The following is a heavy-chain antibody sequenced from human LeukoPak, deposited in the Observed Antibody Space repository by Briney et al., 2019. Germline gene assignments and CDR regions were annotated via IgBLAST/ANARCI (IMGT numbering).Heavy chain of an antibody. V-gene: IGHV1-18*01. CDR2: ISAYNGNT. CDR1: GYTFTSYG. D-gene: IGHD6-6*01. J-gene: IGHJ6*03. Sequence: ASVKVSCKASGYTFTSYGISWVRQAPGQGLEWMGWISAYNGNTNYAQKLQGRVTMTTDTSTSTAYMELRSLRSDDTAVYYCARGRAARRHYYYYMDVGGKGTSVTVSS. CDR3: ARGRAARRHYYYYMDV.